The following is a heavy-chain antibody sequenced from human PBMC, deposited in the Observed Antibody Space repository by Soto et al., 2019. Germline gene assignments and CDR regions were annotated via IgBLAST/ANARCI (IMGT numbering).Heavy chain of an antibody. CDR3: TRRSTEGIAAEAPDFDY. CDR2: IRSKANSYAT. V-gene: IGHV3-73*01. D-gene: IGHD6-13*01. Sequence: GGSLRLSCAASGFTFSGSAMHWVRQASGKGLEWVGRIRSKANSYATAYAASVKGRFTISRDDSKNTAYLQMNSLKTEDTAVYYCTRRSTEGIAAEAPDFDYWGQGTLVTVSS. CDR1: GFTFSGSA. J-gene: IGHJ4*02.